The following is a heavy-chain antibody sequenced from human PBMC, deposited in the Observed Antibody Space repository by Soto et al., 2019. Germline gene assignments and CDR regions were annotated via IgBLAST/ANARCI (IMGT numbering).Heavy chain of an antibody. CDR3: ARDHSSGWVNWFDP. CDR2: IYFSGST. J-gene: IGHJ5*02. D-gene: IGHD3-22*01. CDR1: GGSLSGGGYY. V-gene: IGHV4-61*08. Sequence: TPSLTCTVSGGSLSGGGYYWNWIPQPPGKGLEWIGYIYFSGSTNYNPSLKSRVTMTIDTSKNQFSLKLSSVTTADTAVYYCARDHSSGWVNWFDPWGQGTLVTVSS.